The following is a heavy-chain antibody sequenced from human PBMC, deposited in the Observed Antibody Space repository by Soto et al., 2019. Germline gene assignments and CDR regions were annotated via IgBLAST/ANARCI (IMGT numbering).Heavy chain of an antibody. Sequence: ASVKVSCKASGYTFTGYYMHWVRQAPGQGLEWMGWINPNSGGTNYAQKFQGWVTMTRDTSISTAYMELSRLRSDDTVVYYCARDARGDEAPMDYWGQGTLVTGSS. J-gene: IGHJ4*02. CDR1: GYTFTGYY. CDR2: INPNSGGT. V-gene: IGHV1-2*04. D-gene: IGHD3-10*01. CDR3: ARDARGDEAPMDY.